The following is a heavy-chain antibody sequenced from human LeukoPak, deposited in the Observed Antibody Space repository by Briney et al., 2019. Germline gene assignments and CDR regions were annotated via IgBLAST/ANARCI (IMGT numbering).Heavy chain of an antibody. CDR1: GCTFSDYW. D-gene: IGHD3-10*01. J-gene: IGHJ4*02. CDR2: INTDGSIT. Sequence: GGSLRLSCAASGCTFSDYWIHWVRQAPGKGLVWVSRINTDGSITNYANSVKCRFSISRDNAKNTLYLQMSSLRAEDTAVYYCARDRGPRTGFMVREAYDYWGQGTLVTVSS. V-gene: IGHV3-74*01. CDR3: ARDRGPRTGFMVREAYDY.